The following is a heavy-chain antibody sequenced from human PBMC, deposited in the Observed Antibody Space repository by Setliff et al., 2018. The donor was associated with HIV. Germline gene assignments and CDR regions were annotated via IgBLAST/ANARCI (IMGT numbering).Heavy chain of an antibody. J-gene: IGHJ4*02. CDR3: VRDPIEGSPDYFDY. D-gene: IGHD1-26*01. CDR1: GFTFSSYG. CDR2: MSTGGGIK. Sequence: GGSLRLSCAATGFTFSSYGLHWVRQAPGKGLEWVAVMSTGGGIKICADSVKGRFTISRDNSRNTLFLQMNNLRPEDTATYYCVRDPIEGSPDYFDYWGQGALVTVSS. V-gene: IGHV3-30*03.